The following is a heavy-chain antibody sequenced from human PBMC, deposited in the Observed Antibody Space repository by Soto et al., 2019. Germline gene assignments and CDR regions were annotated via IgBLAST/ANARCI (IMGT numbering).Heavy chain of an antibody. J-gene: IGHJ3*02. CDR3: ASEVVVTATFDAFDI. CDR2: ISYDGSNK. D-gene: IGHD2-21*02. Sequence: QVQLVESGGGVVQPGRSLRLSCAASGFTFSSYAMHWVRQAPGNGLEWVAVISYDGSNKYYADSVKGRFTISRDNSKNTLYLQMNSLRAEDTAVYYCASEVVVTATFDAFDIWGQGTMVTVSS. V-gene: IGHV3-30-3*01. CDR1: GFTFSSYA.